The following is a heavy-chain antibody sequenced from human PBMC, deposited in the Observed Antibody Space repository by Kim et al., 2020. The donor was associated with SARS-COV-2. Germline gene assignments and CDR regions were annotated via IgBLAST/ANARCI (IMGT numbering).Heavy chain of an antibody. J-gene: IGHJ4*02. D-gene: IGHD3-22*01. V-gene: IGHV4-39*01. Sequence: NPSLKRRVTISVDTSKNQFSLKLSSVTAAYTAVYYCARPYYYDSSGPFDYWGQGTLVTVSS. CDR3: ARPYYYDSSGPFDY.